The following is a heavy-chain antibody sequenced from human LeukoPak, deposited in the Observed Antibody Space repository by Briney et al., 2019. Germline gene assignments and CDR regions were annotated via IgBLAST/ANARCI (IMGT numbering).Heavy chain of an antibody. CDR1: GFTFSRSW. D-gene: IGHD2-15*01. CDR2: IKEDGSEK. J-gene: IGHJ4*02. Sequence: GGSLRLSCAASGFTFSRSWMTWVRQVPGKGLEWVASIKEDGSEKKYLDSVRGRFTISRDNAKKSLYLQMSSLRAEDTAVYYCARDDGRGFDYWGQGTLVTVSS. CDR3: ARDDGRGFDY. V-gene: IGHV3-7*01.